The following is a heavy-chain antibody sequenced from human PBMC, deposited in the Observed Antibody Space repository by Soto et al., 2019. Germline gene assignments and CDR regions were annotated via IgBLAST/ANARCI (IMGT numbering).Heavy chain of an antibody. CDR3: AREGVATITGDNWFDP. Sequence: QVQLQESGPGLVKPSQTLSLTCTVSGSSISSGGYYWSWIRQHPGKVLEWIGYIYYSWSTYYNPSLKGLVTISVDTSKNQFSLKLSSVTAADTAVYYCAREGVATITGDNWFDPWGQGTLVTVSS. CDR2: IYYSWST. CDR1: GSSISSGGYY. D-gene: IGHD5-12*01. J-gene: IGHJ5*02. V-gene: IGHV4-31*01.